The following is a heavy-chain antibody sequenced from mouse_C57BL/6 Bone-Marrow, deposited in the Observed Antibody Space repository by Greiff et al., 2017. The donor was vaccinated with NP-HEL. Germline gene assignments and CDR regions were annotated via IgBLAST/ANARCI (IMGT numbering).Heavy chain of an antibody. CDR3: ARDDYYGSRGRY. CDR2: IYPGSGST. J-gene: IGHJ2*01. Sequence: VQLQQPGAELVKPGASVKMSCKASGYTFTSYWITWVKQRPGQGLEWIGDIYPGSGSTNYNEKFKSKATLTVDTSSSTAYMQLSSLTSEDSAVYYCARDDYYGSRGRYWGQGTTLTVSS. D-gene: IGHD1-1*01. CDR1: GYTFTSYW. V-gene: IGHV1-55*01.